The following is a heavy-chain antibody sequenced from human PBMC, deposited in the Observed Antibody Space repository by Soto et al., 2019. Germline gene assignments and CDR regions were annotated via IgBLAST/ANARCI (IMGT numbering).Heavy chain of an antibody. V-gene: IGHV3-23*01. Sequence: GGSLRLSCAASGFTFSSYAMGWVRQAPGKGLDWVSSISGNGDRTYYADSVKGRFTISRDNSKNTLYLRMNRLRAEDTAVYYCARGPYTSSSEWFDPWGQGTLVTVS. CDR3: ARGPYTSSSEWFDP. J-gene: IGHJ5*02. CDR2: ISGNGDRT. CDR1: GFTFSSYA. D-gene: IGHD6-6*01.